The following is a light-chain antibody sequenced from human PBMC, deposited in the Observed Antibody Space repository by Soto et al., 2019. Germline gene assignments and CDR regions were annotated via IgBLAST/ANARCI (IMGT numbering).Light chain of an antibody. CDR1: QSVSSSY. J-gene: IGKJ3*01. CDR2: GAS. V-gene: IGKV3-20*01. CDR3: QQYGSSPLRT. Sequence: EIVLTQSPGTLSLSPGERATLSCRASQSVSSSYLAWYQQKPGQAPRLLIYGASRRAAGIPDRFSGSGSGSAFTLTISRLEPEDFAVYYCQQYGSSPLRTFGPGTKVDIK.